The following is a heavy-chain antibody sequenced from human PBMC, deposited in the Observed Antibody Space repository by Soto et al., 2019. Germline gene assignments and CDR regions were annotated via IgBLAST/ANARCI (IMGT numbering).Heavy chain of an antibody. Sequence: QVQLQESGPGLVKPSQTLSLTCTVSGGSISSGGYYWSWIRQHPGKGLEWIGYVYYSGNTYYNPYLKSRVTISVDTSKNQFSMTLSSVTAADTAVYYCSRDQRSWYNWFDPWGQGTLVTVSS. CDR1: GGSISSGGYY. D-gene: IGHD6-13*01. CDR2: VYYSGNT. CDR3: SRDQRSWYNWFDP. J-gene: IGHJ5*02. V-gene: IGHV4-31*03.